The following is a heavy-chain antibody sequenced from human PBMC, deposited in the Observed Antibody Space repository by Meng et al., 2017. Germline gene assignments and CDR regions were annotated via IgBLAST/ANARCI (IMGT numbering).Heavy chain of an antibody. D-gene: IGHD6-19*01. Sequence: VQRVDVGVGLVQPVGSLKLGCADSGVTFSSYAMSWVRQAPGKGLEWISAILGRRGSTFYADSVKGRFTISRDDSKNTLYLQMNSLRAEDTAVYYCARSSGYLDYWGQGTLVTVSS. CDR1: GVTFSSYA. CDR3: ARSSGYLDY. CDR2: ILGRRGST. J-gene: IGHJ4*02. V-gene: IGHV3-23*04.